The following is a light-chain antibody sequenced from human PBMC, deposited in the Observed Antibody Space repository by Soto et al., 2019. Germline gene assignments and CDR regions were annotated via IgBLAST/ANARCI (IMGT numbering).Light chain of an antibody. J-gene: IGLJ1*01. CDR2: SNN. Sequence: SGLTQPRSASGTRGQRVTISCSGSSSNIGSNTVNWYQQLPGTAPKLLIYSNNQRPSGVPDRFSGSKSGTSASLAISGLQSEDEADYYCAAWDDSLNGYVFGTGTKVTVL. V-gene: IGLV1-44*01. CDR1: SSNIGSNT. CDR3: AAWDDSLNGYV.